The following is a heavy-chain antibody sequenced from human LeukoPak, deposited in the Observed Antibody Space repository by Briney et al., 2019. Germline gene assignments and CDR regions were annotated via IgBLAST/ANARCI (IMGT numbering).Heavy chain of an antibody. D-gene: IGHD6-13*01. Sequence: SETLSLICTVSDGSIISYYWSWIRQPAGKGLEWIGRIYPSGSTNYNPSLKSRVTMSVDTSKNQFSLKLSSVTAADTAVYYCARTSSSSWSYGMNVWGQGTTVTVSS. CDR2: IYPSGST. CDR3: ARTSSSSWSYGMNV. V-gene: IGHV4-4*07. J-gene: IGHJ6*02. CDR1: DGSIISYY.